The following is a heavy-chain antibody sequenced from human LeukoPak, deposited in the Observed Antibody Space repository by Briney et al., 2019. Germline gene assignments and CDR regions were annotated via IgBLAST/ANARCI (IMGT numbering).Heavy chain of an antibody. CDR1: GGSISSYY. J-gene: IGHJ4*02. CDR3: ASSGWYYFDY. Sequence: SETLSLTCTVSGGSISSYYWSWIRQPPGKGLEWIGYIYYTGSTNYNPSLKSRVTISVDTSKNQFSLKLSSVTAADTAVYYCASSGWYYFDYWGQGTLVTVSS. D-gene: IGHD6-19*01. CDR2: IYYTGST. V-gene: IGHV4-59*08.